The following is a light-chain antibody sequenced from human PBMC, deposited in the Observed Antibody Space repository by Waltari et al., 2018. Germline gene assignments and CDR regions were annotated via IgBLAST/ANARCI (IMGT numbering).Light chain of an antibody. V-gene: IGLV1-44*01. CDR2: KSN. J-gene: IGLJ2*01. CDR3: ATWDESLKGVV. CDR1: SSNIGRNT. Sequence: QSVLTQPPSASGTPGQWVTIRCSGSSSNIGRNTVHWYQHLPGAAPKLVMYKSNHRPSGVPDRFSGSTSGTSASLAISGLQSADEADYYCATWDESLKGVVFGGGTKVTVL.